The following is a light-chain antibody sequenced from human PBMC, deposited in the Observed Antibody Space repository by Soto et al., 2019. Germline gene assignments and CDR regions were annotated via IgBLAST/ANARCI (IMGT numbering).Light chain of an antibody. J-gene: IGLJ1*01. CDR1: SSNIGAGYD. Sequence: QSALTQPPSVSGAPGQRVTISCTGSSSNIGAGYDVHWYQQLPGTAPKLLIYGISNRPSGVPDRFSGSKSGTSASLAITGLQAEDEADYYCQSYDSSLSGAVFRTGTKATVL. CDR2: GIS. CDR3: QSYDSSLSGAV. V-gene: IGLV1-40*01.